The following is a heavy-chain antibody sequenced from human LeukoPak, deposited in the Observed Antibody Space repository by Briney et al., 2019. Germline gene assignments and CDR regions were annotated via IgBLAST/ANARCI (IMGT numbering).Heavy chain of an antibody. D-gene: IGHD1-7*01. J-gene: IGHJ4*02. CDR2: ISVYNGNT. CDR1: GYTFTSYG. CDR3: ARGTTAPAHHFDY. V-gene: IGHV1-18*01. Sequence: ASVKVSCKAAGYTFTSYGITWVRQAPGQGLEWMGWISVYNGNTNYAQNLQDRVTLTTDTATSTGYMELRNLRSDDTAVYYCARGTTAPAHHFDYWGQGTLVTVSS.